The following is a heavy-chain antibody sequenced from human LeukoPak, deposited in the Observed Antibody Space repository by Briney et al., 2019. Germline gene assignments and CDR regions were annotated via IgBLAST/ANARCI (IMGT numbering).Heavy chain of an antibody. CDR1: GFTFSSYS. CDR3: ARDSLWAFDV. D-gene: IGHD2-21*01. J-gene: IGHJ3*01. CDR2: ITASSAII. V-gene: IGHV3-48*04. Sequence: GGSLRLSCVASGFTFSSYSMNWVRQAPGKGLEWVSYITASSAIIKYADSVQGRFTISRDNAKNSLYLQMNSLRAEDTAVYYCARDSLWAFDVWGQGTVVTVSS.